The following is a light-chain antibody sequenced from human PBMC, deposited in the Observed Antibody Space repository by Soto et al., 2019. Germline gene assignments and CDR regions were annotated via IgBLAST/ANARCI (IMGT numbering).Light chain of an antibody. CDR3: QQYATSPPT. Sequence: EIVLTQSPVTLSLSPGESATLSCRAMQSVSSSQVAWYQQKPCQAPRLLIYGASSRATGIPDRFSGVGSETDFTLTINRLEPEDFAVYYCQQYATSPPTFGQGTKLEIK. CDR1: QSVSSSQ. CDR2: GAS. V-gene: IGKV3-20*01. J-gene: IGKJ2*01.